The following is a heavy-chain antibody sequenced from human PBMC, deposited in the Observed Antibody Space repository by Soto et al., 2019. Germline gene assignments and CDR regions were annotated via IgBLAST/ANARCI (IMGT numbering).Heavy chain of an antibody. CDR2: ISGSAVNT. V-gene: IGHV3-23*01. J-gene: IGHJ6*02. CDR3: ARGLITSYYYYYGMDV. Sequence: EVQLLESGGGLVQPRGSLRLSCAASGFAFSSHAMIWVRQAPGKGLEWVSAISGSAVNTYYADSVKGRFTVSRDNSKNTVYLQMNSLRAEDTALYYCARGLITSYYYYYGMDVWGQGTTVTVSS. CDR1: GFAFSSHA. D-gene: IGHD3-16*02.